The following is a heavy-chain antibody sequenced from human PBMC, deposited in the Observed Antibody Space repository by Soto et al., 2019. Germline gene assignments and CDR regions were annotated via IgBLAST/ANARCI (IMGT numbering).Heavy chain of an antibody. CDR3: ARSEGITIFGVVIRNWFDP. CDR2: IYYSGST. D-gene: IGHD3-3*01. V-gene: IGHV4-61*08. J-gene: IGHJ5*02. CDR1: DDSISSGDYY. Sequence: SETLSLTCSVSDDSISSGDYYWSWIRQPSGKGLEWIGCIYYSGSTNYNPSLKSRVTISVDTSKNQFSLKLSSVTAADTAVYYCARSEGITIFGVVIRNWFDPWGQGTLVTVSS.